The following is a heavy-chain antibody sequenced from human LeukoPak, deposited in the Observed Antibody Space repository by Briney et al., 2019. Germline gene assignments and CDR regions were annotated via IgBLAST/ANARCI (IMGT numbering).Heavy chain of an antibody. Sequence: ASVKVSCKASGGTFSSYAISWVRQAPGQGLEWMGGIIPIFGTANYAQKFQGRVTITTDESTSTAYMELSSLRSEDTAVYYCARDREEAYSYGYVGAFDIWGQGTMVTVSS. CDR2: IIPIFGTA. V-gene: IGHV1-69*05. CDR3: ARDREEAYSYGYVGAFDI. D-gene: IGHD5-18*01. CDR1: GGTFSSYA. J-gene: IGHJ3*02.